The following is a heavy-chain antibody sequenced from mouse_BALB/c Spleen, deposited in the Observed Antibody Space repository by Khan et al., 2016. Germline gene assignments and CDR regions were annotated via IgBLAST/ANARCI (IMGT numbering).Heavy chain of an antibody. CDR3: ARGGLRRGYYFDY. CDR1: GYTFTSYY. CDR2: IYPGNVNT. V-gene: IGHV1S56*01. D-gene: IGHD2-4*01. J-gene: IGHJ2*01. Sequence: QVQLKQSGPELVKPGASVRISCKASGYTFTSYYIHLVKQRPGQGLEWIGWIYPGNVNTKYNEKFKGKATLTADKSSSTAYMQLSSLTSEDSAVYFCARGGLRRGYYFDYWGQGTTLTVSS.